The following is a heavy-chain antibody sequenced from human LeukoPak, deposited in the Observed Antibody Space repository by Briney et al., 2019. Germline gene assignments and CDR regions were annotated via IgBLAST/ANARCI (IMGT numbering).Heavy chain of an antibody. J-gene: IGHJ4*02. V-gene: IGHV3-74*01. CDR3: AREVGDYYDSSGSFGY. D-gene: IGHD3-22*01. CDR1: GFTFSSHW. Sequence: GGSLRLSCAASGFTFSSHWMHWARQGPGKGLVWVSRINSDGSRTIYADSVKGRFTISRDSAKNTLYLQMNSLRAEDTAVYYCAREVGDYYDSSGSFGYWGQGTLVTVSS. CDR2: INSDGSRT.